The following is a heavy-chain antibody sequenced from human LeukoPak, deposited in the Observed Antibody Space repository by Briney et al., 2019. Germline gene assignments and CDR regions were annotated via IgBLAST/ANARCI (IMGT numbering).Heavy chain of an antibody. CDR2: ISSSGSTI. D-gene: IGHD3-10*01. Sequence: GGSLRLSCAASGFTFSDYYMSWIRQAPGKGLEWVSYISSSGSTIYYADSVKGRFTISRDNAKNSLYLQMNSLRAEDTAVYYCARGGWFGELDDYYYYGMDVWGQGTTVTVSS. V-gene: IGHV3-11*01. J-gene: IGHJ6*02. CDR3: ARGGWFGELDDYYYYGMDV. CDR1: GFTFSDYY.